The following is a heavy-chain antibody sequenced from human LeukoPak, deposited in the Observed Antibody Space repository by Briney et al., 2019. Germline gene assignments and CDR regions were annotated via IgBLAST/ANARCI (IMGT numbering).Heavy chain of an antibody. J-gene: IGHJ4*02. D-gene: IGHD6-13*01. CDR3: ARGLYSSSWYFDY. CDR2: MYHSGST. CDR1: GGSISSHY. Sequence: PSETLSLTCTVSGGSISSHYWSWIRQPPGKGLEWIGYMYHSGSTNYNPSLKSRVTISVDTSKNQFPLKLSSVTAADTAVYYCARGLYSSSWYFDYWGQGTLVTVSS. V-gene: IGHV4-59*11.